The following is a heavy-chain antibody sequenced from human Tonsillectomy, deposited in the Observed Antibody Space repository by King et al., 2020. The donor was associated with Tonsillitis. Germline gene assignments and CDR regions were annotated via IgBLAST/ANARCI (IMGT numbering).Heavy chain of an antibody. CDR3: AKGRLGNDVGYFDY. V-gene: IGHV3-23*04. Sequence: VQLVESGGGLVQRGGSLRLSCAASGFMFSSYAMNWVRQAPGKGLEWVSGISGSGGSTYFADSVKGRLTISRDNSKNTLYLQMNSLRAEDTAVYYCAKGRLGNDVGYFDYWGQGTLVTVSS. CDR2: ISGSGGST. J-gene: IGHJ4*02. D-gene: IGHD1-1*01. CDR1: GFMFSSYA.